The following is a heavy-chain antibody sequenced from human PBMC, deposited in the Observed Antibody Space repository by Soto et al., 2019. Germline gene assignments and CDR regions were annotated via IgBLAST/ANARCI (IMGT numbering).Heavy chain of an antibody. Sequence: PGGSLRLSCTASGFTFGDYAMIWVRQAPGKGLEWVGFIRSKAYGGTTEYAASVKGRFTISRDDSTGITYLQMNSLKTEDTALYYCTRDLRRGFDYWGQGTLVPVSS. V-gene: IGHV3-49*04. D-gene: IGHD3-10*01. J-gene: IGHJ4*02. CDR3: TRDLRRGFDY. CDR1: GFTFGDYA. CDR2: IRSKAYGGTT.